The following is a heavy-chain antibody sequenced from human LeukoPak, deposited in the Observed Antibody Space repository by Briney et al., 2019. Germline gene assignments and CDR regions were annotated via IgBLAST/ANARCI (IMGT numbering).Heavy chain of an antibody. Sequence: ASVKVSCKASGYTFTSYDINWVRQATGQGLEWMGWMNPKSGNTGYAQKFQGRVTMTRDTSISTAYMELSRLTSDDTAVYYCARGRGTTSSNFDYWGQGTLVTVSS. CDR2: MNPKSGNT. CDR3: ARGRGTTSSNFDY. D-gene: IGHD2-2*01. CDR1: GYTFTSYD. J-gene: IGHJ4*02. V-gene: IGHV1-8*01.